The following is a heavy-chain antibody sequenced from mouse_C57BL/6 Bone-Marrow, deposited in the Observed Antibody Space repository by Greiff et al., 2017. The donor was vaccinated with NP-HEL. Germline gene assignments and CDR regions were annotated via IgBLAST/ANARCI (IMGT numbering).Heavy chain of an antibody. Sequence: VQLQQPGAELVMPGASVKLSCKASGYTFTSYWMHWVKQRPGQGLEWIGEIDPSDSYNNYNQKFKGKSTLTVDKSSSTAYMQLSSQISEDSAVYYCARWGYYYGSNAWFAYCGQGTLVTVSA. J-gene: IGHJ3*01. CDR2: IDPSDSYN. CDR3: ARWGYYYGSNAWFAY. V-gene: IGHV1-69*01. CDR1: GYTFTSYW. D-gene: IGHD1-1*01.